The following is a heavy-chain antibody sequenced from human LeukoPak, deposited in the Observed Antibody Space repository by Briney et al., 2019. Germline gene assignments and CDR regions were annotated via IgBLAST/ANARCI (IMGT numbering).Heavy chain of an antibody. Sequence: GGSLRLSCAASGFTFSSYDMHWVRQATGKGLEWVSAIGTAGDTYYPGSVKGRFTISRENAKNSLYLQMNSLRAGDTAVYYCARARGWPNWFDPWGQGTLVTVSS. CDR2: IGTAGDT. D-gene: IGHD6-19*01. CDR3: ARARGWPNWFDP. CDR1: GFTFSSYD. J-gene: IGHJ5*02. V-gene: IGHV3-13*01.